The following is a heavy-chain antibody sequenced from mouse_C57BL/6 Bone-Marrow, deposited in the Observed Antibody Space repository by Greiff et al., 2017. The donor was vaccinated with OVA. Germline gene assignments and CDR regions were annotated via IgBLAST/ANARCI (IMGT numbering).Heavy chain of an antibody. J-gene: IGHJ2*01. CDR2: ISSGSSTI. CDR3: ARSYGHFDY. D-gene: IGHD1-1*02. CDR1: GFTFSDYG. Sequence: EVHLVESGGGLVKPGGSLKLSCAASGFTFSDYGMHWVRQAPEKGLEWVAYISSGSSTIYYADTVKCRFTISRDNAKNTLFLQMTSLRSEDTAMYYCARSYGHFDYWGQGTTLTVSS. V-gene: IGHV5-17*01.